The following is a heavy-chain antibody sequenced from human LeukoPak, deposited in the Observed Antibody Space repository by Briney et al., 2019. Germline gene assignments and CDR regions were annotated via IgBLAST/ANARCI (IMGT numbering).Heavy chain of an antibody. D-gene: IGHD6-19*01. Sequence: PGGSLRLSCAASGFTFSNYWMYWVRQAPGKSPEWVSRINREGRCSSYADSVKGRFTISRDNANNTLFLQMINLRVDDTAVYYCAREEMEVAGLQYWGQGTLVTVSS. J-gene: IGHJ4*01. CDR3: AREEMEVAGLQY. V-gene: IGHV3-74*01. CDR1: GFTFSNYW. CDR2: INREGRCS.